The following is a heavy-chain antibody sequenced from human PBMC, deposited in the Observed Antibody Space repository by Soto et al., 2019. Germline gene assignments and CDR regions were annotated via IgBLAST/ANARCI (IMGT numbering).Heavy chain of an antibody. Sequence: SETLSLTCSVSGGSIRSYYWSWIRQPPGKGLEWIAYIYYSGNTNYNPSLKSRVTISVDTSKSQFSLKLSSVTAADTAVYYCATTSFFLGASGTNYYYMDVWGKGTTVTVSS. CDR3: ATTSFFLGASGTNYYYMDV. V-gene: IGHV4-59*01. J-gene: IGHJ6*03. CDR2: IYYSGNT. D-gene: IGHD6-13*01. CDR1: GGSIRSYY.